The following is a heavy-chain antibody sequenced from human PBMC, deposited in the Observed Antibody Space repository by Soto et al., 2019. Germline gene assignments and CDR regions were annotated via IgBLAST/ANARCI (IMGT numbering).Heavy chain of an antibody. CDR3: ARESYQLLHYYYYGMDV. V-gene: IGHV3-33*01. Sequence: GGSLRLSCAASGFTFSSYGMHWVRQAPGKGLEWVAVIWYDGSNKYYADSVKGRFTISRDNSKNTLYLQMNSLRAEDTAVYYCARESYQLLHYYYYGMDVWGQGTTVTVSS. D-gene: IGHD2-2*01. CDR1: GFTFSSYG. CDR2: IWYDGSNK. J-gene: IGHJ6*02.